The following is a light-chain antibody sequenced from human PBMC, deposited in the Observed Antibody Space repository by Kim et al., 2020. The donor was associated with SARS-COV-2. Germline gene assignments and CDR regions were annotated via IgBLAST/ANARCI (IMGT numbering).Light chain of an antibody. V-gene: IGLV2-14*01. CDR2: DVI. CDR3: SSYTSSGYLV. Sequence: QSALTQPASVSGSPGQSITISCTGNSSDVGGYNYVSWYQQHPGKAPKVMIYDVINRPSGVSNRSSGSKSGNTASLTISGPQAEDEADYYCSSYTSSGYLVFGGGTQLTVL. CDR1: SSDVGGYNY. J-gene: IGLJ2*01.